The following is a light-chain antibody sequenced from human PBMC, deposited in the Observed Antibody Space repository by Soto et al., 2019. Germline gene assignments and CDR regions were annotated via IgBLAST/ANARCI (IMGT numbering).Light chain of an antibody. J-gene: IGLJ1*01. Sequence: QYVLTQPPSASGSPGQSVTISCTGTSSDVGGYNYVSWYQQHPGKAPKLMIYEVSKRPSGVPDRFSGSKSGNTASLTVSGLQAEDEADYYCNLYEGSNDLVFGTGTKVTVL. V-gene: IGLV2-8*01. CDR2: EVS. CDR3: NLYEGSNDLV. CDR1: SSDVGGYNY.